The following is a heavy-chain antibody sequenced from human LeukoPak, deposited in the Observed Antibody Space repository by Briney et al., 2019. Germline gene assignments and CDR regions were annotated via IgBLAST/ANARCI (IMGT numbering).Heavy chain of an antibody. D-gene: IGHD3-16*01. Sequence: GGSLRLSCAASGFTFSSYGMHWVRQAPGKGLEWVAFIRYDGSNKYYADSVKGRFTISRDNSKNTLYLQMNSLRAEDTAVYYCARDYAGYDYVWGSYTLHFDYWGQGTLVTVSS. J-gene: IGHJ4*02. CDR2: IRYDGSNK. CDR1: GFTFSSYG. CDR3: ARDYAGYDYVWGSYTLHFDY. V-gene: IGHV3-30*02.